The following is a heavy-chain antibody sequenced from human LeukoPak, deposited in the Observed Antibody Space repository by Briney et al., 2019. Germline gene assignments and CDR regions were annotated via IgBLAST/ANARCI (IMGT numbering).Heavy chain of an antibody. CDR3: ARAWTGYSYGDY. Sequence: GGSLRLSCAASGFTFSSYSMNWVRQAPGKGLEWVSSISSSSYIYYADSVKGRFTISRDNAKNSLYLQMNSLRAEDTAVYYCARAWTGYSYGDYWGQGTLVTVSS. J-gene: IGHJ4*02. V-gene: IGHV3-21*01. CDR2: ISSSSYI. D-gene: IGHD5-18*01. CDR1: GFTFSSYS.